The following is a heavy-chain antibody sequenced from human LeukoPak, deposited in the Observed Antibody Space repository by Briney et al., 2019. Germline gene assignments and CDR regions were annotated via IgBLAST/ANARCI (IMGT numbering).Heavy chain of an antibody. Sequence: GGSLRLSCAASGFTFSSYSMNWVRQAPGKGLEWVSFISTSSSYIYYADSLKGRFTISRDNAKNSLYLQMNSLRAEDTAVYYCARGTMFPYYFDYWGQGTLVTVSS. CDR3: ARGTMFPYYFDY. J-gene: IGHJ4*02. CDR1: GFTFSSYS. V-gene: IGHV3-21*01. CDR2: ISTSSSYI. D-gene: IGHD3-10*02.